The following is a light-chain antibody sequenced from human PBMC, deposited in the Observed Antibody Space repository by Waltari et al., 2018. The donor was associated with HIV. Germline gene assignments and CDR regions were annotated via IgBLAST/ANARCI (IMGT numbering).Light chain of an antibody. V-gene: IGKV4-1*01. CDR3: QQYYSTPNT. Sequence: DIVMTQSPDSLAVSLAERATINCKSSQSVLYSSNNKNYLAWYQQKPGQPPNLLIYWASTRESGVPDRFSGSGSGTDFTLTISSLQAEDVAVYYCQQYYSTPNTFGQGTKLEIK. CDR2: WAS. J-gene: IGKJ2*01. CDR1: QSVLYSSNNKNY.